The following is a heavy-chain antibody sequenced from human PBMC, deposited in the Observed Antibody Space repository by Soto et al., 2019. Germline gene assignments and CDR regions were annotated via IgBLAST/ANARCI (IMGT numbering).Heavy chain of an antibody. CDR2: IYPGDSDT. J-gene: IGHJ4*02. V-gene: IGHV5-51*01. Sequence: GESLKISCKGSGYSFTSYWIGWVRQMPGKGLEWMGFIYPGDSDTRYSPSFQGQFTISADKSISTAFLPWTGLKASDTSWYCCARGGGCSGGSCYFDYWGQGTLVTVSS. D-gene: IGHD2-15*01. CDR1: GYSFTSYW. CDR3: ARGGGCSGGSCYFDY.